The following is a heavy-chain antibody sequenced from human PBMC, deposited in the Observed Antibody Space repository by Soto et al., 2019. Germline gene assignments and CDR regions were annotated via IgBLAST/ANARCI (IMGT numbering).Heavy chain of an antibody. Sequence: QVQLVQSGAEVKKPGSSVKVSCKASGGTFSSYAISWVRQAPGQGLEWMGGIIPIFGTANYAQKFQGRVTITADESTSTAYMELRSLRSEDTAVYYCARSTLTPSEGYYYGMDVWGQGTTVTVSS. CDR3: ARSTLTPSEGYYYGMDV. CDR1: GGTFSSYA. CDR2: IIPIFGTA. V-gene: IGHV1-69*01. J-gene: IGHJ6*02.